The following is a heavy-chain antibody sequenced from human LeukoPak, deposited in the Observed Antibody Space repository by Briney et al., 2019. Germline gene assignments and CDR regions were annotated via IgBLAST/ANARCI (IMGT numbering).Heavy chain of an antibody. V-gene: IGHV1-2*04. CDR3: ARDILTGSNWFDP. Sequence: ASVKVSCKASGGTFSSYAISWVRQAPGQGLEWMGWINPNSGGTNYAQKFQGWVTMTRDTSISTAYMELSRLRSDDTAVYYCARDILTGSNWFDPWGQGTLVTVSS. J-gene: IGHJ5*02. CDR1: GGTFSSYA. D-gene: IGHD3-9*01. CDR2: INPNSGGT.